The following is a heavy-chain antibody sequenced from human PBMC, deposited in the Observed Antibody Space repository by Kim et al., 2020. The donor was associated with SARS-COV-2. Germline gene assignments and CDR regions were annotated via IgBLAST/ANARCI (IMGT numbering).Heavy chain of an antibody. V-gene: IGHV3-48*02. CDR3: ARGGGSLFDI. Sequence: TIYYADSVKGRFTISRDNAKNSLSLQMNSLRDEDTAVYYCARGGGSLFDIWGQGTMVTVSS. CDR2: TI. D-gene: IGHD1-26*01. J-gene: IGHJ3*02.